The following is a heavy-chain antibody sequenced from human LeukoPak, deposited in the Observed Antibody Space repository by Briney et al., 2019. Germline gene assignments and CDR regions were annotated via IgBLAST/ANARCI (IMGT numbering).Heavy chain of an antibody. Sequence: GGSLRLSCEASGFSFTNTWMSWVRQAPGKGRECVGRVKSKADDGTTDYAAPVQGRFTISRDDSKNTLSLQMNSLKTEDTAVYYCATEGGSGSYYGDDAFDMWGQGTMVTVSS. CDR3: ATEGGSGSYYGDDAFDM. V-gene: IGHV3-15*01. J-gene: IGHJ3*02. CDR2: VKSKADDGTT. CDR1: GFSFTNTW. D-gene: IGHD3-10*01.